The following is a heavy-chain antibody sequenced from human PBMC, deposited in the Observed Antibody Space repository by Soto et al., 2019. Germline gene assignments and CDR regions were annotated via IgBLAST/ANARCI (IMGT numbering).Heavy chain of an antibody. CDR2: IIPIFGTT. J-gene: IGHJ4*02. Sequence: QVQLVQSGAEVKKPGSSVKVSCKASGGTFSNYAISWVRQAPGQGPEWMGGIIPIFGTTNYAQRFQGRVTITADESTSTAYLELSSLRSEDTAVYYCARVSSSWYKAYLDYWGQGTLVTVSS. V-gene: IGHV1-69*12. CDR1: GGTFSNYA. CDR3: ARVSSSWYKAYLDY. D-gene: IGHD6-13*01.